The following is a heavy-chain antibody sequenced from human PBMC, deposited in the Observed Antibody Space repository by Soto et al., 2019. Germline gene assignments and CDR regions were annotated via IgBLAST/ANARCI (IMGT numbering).Heavy chain of an antibody. J-gene: IGHJ4*02. CDR1: GYTFTSYG. Sequence: ASVKVFCKASGYTFTSYGISWVRQAPGQGLEWMGWISAYNGNTNYAQKLQGRVTMTTDTSTSTAYMELRSLRSDDTAVYYCARSRRADWLLSRFDYWGQGTLVTVSS. CDR2: ISAYNGNT. V-gene: IGHV1-18*01. D-gene: IGHD3-9*01. CDR3: ARSRRADWLLSRFDY.